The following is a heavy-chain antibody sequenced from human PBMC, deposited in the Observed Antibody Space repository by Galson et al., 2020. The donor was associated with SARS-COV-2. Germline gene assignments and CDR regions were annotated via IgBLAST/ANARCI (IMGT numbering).Heavy chain of an antibody. CDR2: ISYDGSTK. Sequence: GESLKISCAASGFTFSSYAMHWVRQAPGKGLEWVAVISYDGSTKYYEDSVKGRFTISRDNSKNTLYLQMNSLRAEDTAVYYCARTNGGGYYCGMDVWGQGTTVTVSS. CDR3: ARTNGGGYYCGMDV. CDR1: GFTFSSYA. J-gene: IGHJ6*02. D-gene: IGHD2-15*01. V-gene: IGHV3-30-3*01.